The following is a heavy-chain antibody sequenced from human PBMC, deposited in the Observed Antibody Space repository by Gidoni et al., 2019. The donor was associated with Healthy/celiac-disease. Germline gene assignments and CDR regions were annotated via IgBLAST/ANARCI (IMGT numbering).Heavy chain of an antibody. Sequence: EVQLVESGGGLVQPGRSLRLSCTASGFPFGDYAMSWFRQAPGKGLEWVGFIRSKAYGGTTEYAASVKGRFTISRDDSKGIAYLQMNSLKTEDTAVYYCTRGVPVRLRTVNKDAFDIWGQGTMVTVSS. CDR1: GFPFGDYA. J-gene: IGHJ3*02. CDR2: IRSKAYGGTT. CDR3: TRGVPVRLRTVNKDAFDI. V-gene: IGHV3-49*03. D-gene: IGHD4-17*01.